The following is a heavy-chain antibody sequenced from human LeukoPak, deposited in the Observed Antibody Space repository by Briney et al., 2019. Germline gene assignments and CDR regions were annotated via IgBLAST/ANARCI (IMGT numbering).Heavy chain of an antibody. D-gene: IGHD3-10*01. CDR3: ARDRGARYYDY. CDR1: GFPFSKYA. CDR2: LSVVNP. J-gene: IGHJ4*02. V-gene: IGHV3-23*01. Sequence: GGPLRLSCAPSGFPFSKYAMRCVREAPGKRVEWVSTLSVVNPYYADSVKGRFSISRDNSKDTLYLQMNSLRDEDTAVYYCARDRGARYYDYWGQGTQVSVSS.